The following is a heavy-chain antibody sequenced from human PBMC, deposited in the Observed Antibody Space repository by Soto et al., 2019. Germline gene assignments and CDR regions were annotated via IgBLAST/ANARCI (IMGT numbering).Heavy chain of an antibody. CDR2: IKKDGSER. J-gene: IGHJ4*02. V-gene: IGHV3-7*03. CDR1: GFSFGSYW. D-gene: IGHD3-22*01. Sequence: EVQLVESGGGLVQPGGSLRLSCAASGFSFGSYWMNWVRHAPGKGLEWVAIIKKDGSERYYVDSVEGRFIISRANVKNSLYLQMNSPRAEDTAGDYCAGGPGWLIDDWGRGTLVIVPS. CDR3: AGGPGWLIDD.